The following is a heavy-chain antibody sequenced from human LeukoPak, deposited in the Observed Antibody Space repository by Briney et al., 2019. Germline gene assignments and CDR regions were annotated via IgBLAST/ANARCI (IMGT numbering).Heavy chain of an antibody. CDR1: GFTFSGYS. CDR3: AKANAMDV. J-gene: IGHJ6*02. V-gene: IGHV3-7*01. Sequence: AGGSLRLSCAASGFTFSGYSMSWVRQAPGKGLEWVANVNQDGSERYYVNSVRGRFTISRDNAKNSLDLQMNSLRAEDTALYFCAKANAMDVWGQGTTVTVSS. CDR2: VNQDGSER.